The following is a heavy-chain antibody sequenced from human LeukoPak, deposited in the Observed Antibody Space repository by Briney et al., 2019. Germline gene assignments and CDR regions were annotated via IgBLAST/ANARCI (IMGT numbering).Heavy chain of an antibody. Sequence: GGSLRLSCAASGFTFSSYAMHWVRQAPGKGLEWVAVISYDGSNKYYADSVKGRFTISRDNSKNTLYLQMNSLRAEDTAVYYCARDSANIVVVPAAIYYYYYMDVWGKGTTVTVSS. CDR1: GFTFSSYA. D-gene: IGHD2-2*01. V-gene: IGHV3-30*01. CDR2: ISYDGSNK. CDR3: ARDSANIVVVPAAIYYYYYMDV. J-gene: IGHJ6*03.